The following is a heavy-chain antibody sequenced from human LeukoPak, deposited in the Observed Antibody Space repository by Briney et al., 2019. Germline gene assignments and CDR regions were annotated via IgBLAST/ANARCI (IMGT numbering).Heavy chain of an antibody. D-gene: IGHD2-2*01. CDR2: INHSGRT. V-gene: IGHV4-34*01. Sequence: SSETLSLTCAVYGGSFSDSFWGWIRQPPGKGLEWIGEINHSGRTYYNPSLKSRVTISVDTSKNQFSLNLSSVTAADTAVYYCARDVVVVPAAIHYGMDVWGQGTTVTVSS. J-gene: IGHJ6*02. CDR3: ARDVVVVPAAIHYGMDV. CDR1: GGSFSDSF.